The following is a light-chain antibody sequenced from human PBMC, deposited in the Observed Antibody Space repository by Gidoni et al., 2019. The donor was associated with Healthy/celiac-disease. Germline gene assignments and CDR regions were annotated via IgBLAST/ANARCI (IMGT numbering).Light chain of an antibody. CDR1: QSVLYSSNNKNY. J-gene: IGKJ1*01. CDR3: QQYYSTPRT. V-gene: IGKV4-1*01. Sequence: DIVMTQSPDSLAVSLGERATINCKSSQSVLYSSNNKNYLAWYQQKPGQPPMLLIYWASTRESGVPDRFSGGGSGSDFALTIGSLQAEDVAVYYCQQYYSTPRTFGQGTKVEIK. CDR2: WAS.